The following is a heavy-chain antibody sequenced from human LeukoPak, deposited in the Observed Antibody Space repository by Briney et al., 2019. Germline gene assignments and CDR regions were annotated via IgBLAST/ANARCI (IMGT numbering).Heavy chain of an antibody. Sequence: GGSLRLSCAASGFTFNTYSMNWVRQAPGKGLVWVSRINSDGSSTSYADSVEGRFTISRDNAKNTLYLQMNSLRADDTAVYYCARGWIQLWDYFDYWGQGTLVTVSS. D-gene: IGHD5-18*01. J-gene: IGHJ4*02. CDR1: GFTFNTYS. CDR2: INSDGSST. CDR3: ARGWIQLWDYFDY. V-gene: IGHV3-74*01.